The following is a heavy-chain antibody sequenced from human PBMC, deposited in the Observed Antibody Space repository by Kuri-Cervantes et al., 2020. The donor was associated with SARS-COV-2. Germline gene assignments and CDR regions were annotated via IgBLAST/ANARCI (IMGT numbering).Heavy chain of an antibody. Sequence: GGSRSPSCAAFGFTFSSYAMHWVRQAPGKGLEWVAVISYDGSNKYYADSVKGRFTISRDNSKNTLYLQMNSLRAEDTAVYYCARDHGLMPLLGPFDYWGQGTLVTVSS. CDR2: ISYDGSNK. V-gene: IGHV3-30-3*01. J-gene: IGHJ4*02. CDR3: ARDHGLMPLLGPFDY. D-gene: IGHD2-15*01. CDR1: GFTFSSYA.